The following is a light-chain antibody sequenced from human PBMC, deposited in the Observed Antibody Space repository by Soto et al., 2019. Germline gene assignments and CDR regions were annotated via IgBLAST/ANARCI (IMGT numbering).Light chain of an antibody. J-gene: IGLJ3*02. V-gene: IGLV1-40*01. CDR1: SSNIGAGYD. CDR3: QSYDGSLSGGV. CDR2: GNS. Sequence: QSVLTQPPSVSGAPGQRVTISCTGSSSNIGAGYDVHWYQQLPGTAPKLLIYGNSNRPSGVPDRFSGSKSGTSASLATTGLHAEDEADYYYQSYDGSLSGGVFGGGTKVTVL.